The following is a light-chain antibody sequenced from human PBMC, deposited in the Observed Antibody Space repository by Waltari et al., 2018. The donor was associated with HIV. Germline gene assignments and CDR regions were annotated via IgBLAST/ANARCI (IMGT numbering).Light chain of an antibody. J-gene: IGKJ2*01. CDR3: MQALQTPYT. CDR1: QSLLHSNGYNY. Sequence: EILLSQSPLSLPVTPGEPASTSSRSRQSLLHSNGYNYLDWYLQEPGQSPQILIYWGTNRASGVPDRFSGSGSGTDFTLRISRVEAEDVGVYYCMQALQTPYTFGQGTKLEIK. CDR2: WGT. V-gene: IGKV2-28*01.